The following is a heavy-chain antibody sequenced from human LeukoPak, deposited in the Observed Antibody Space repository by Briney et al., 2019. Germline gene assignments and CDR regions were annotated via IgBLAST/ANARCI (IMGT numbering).Heavy chain of an antibody. J-gene: IGHJ4*02. CDR3: ARRMTSVPSVDY. CDR1: GYTSTNYY. CDR2: INPNSGGT. Sequence: ASVKVSCKASGYTSTNYYIHWVRQAPGQGLEWMGWINPNSGGTSFAQDFQGRVTMTTDTSISTAYMELSRLTSDDTAVYFCARRMTSVPSVDYWGQGTLVTVSS. D-gene: IGHD4-17*01. V-gene: IGHV1-2*02.